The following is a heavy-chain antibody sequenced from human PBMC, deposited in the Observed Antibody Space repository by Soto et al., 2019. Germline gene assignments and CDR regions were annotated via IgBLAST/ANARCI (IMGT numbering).Heavy chain of an antibody. CDR1: GGTFSSYT. Sequence: GASVKVSCKASGGTFSSYTISWVRQAPGQGLEWMGRIIPILGIANYAQKFQGRVTITADKSTSTAYMELSSLRSEDTAVYYCARDHGIAAAGTVDYWGQGTLVTVSS. V-gene: IGHV1-69*04. CDR3: ARDHGIAAAGTVDY. D-gene: IGHD6-13*01. J-gene: IGHJ4*02. CDR2: IIPILGIA.